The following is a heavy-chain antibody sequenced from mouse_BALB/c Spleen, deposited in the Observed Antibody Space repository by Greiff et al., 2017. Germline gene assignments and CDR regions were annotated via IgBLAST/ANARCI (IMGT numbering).Heavy chain of an antibody. V-gene: IGHV5-4*02. CDR2: ISDGGSYT. CDR1: GFTFSDYY. Sequence: EVLLVESGGGLVKPGGSLKLSCAASGFTFSDYYMYWVRQTPEKRLEWVATISDGGSYTYYPDSVKGRFTISRDNAKNNLYLQMSSLKSEDTAMYYCARILRPYAMDYWGQGTSVTVSS. J-gene: IGHJ4*01. CDR3: ARILRPYAMDY.